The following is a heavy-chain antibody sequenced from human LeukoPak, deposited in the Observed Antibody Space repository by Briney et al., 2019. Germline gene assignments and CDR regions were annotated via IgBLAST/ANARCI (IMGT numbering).Heavy chain of an antibody. CDR3: ARYCSSTSCYTVDDY. D-gene: IGHD2-2*02. Sequence: PSETLSLTCTVSGGSISSSSYSWGWIRQPPGKGLEGIVYIYYSGSTYYNPSLKSRVTISVDKSKNQFSLKLSSVTAADTAVYYCARYCSSTSCYTVDDYWGQGTLVTVSS. V-gene: IGHV4-30-4*08. CDR1: GGSISSSSYS. CDR2: IYYSGST. J-gene: IGHJ4*02.